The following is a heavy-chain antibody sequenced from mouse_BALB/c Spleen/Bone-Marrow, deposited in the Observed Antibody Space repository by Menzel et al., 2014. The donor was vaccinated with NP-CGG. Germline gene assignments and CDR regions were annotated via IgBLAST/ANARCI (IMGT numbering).Heavy chain of an antibody. CDR2: IYPGNGDT. J-gene: IGHJ4*01. Sequence: QVQLKESGAELVKPGASVKMSCKASGYTFTSYNMHWVKQTPGQGLEWIGSIYPGNGDTSNNQKFKGEATLTADKSSSTAFMQLSSLTSEDSAVYYCARGYNYVMDYWGQGSSVTVSS. CDR1: GYTFTSYN. V-gene: IGHV1-12*01. D-gene: IGHD3-1*01. CDR3: ARGYNYVMDY.